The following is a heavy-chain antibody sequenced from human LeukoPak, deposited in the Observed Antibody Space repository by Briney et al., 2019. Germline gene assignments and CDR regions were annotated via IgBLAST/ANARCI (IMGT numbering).Heavy chain of an antibody. CDR1: GGSISSYY. J-gene: IGHJ6*03. CDR2: IFTSGST. CDR3: ARDSMITFGGTHYMDV. V-gene: IGHV4-4*07. Sequence: SETLSLTCTVSGGSISSYYWSWIRQPAGKGLEWIGRIFTSGSTNYSPSLKSRVILSVDTSKNQFSLKLSSVTAADTAVYYCARDSMITFGGTHYMDVWGKGTTVTVSS. D-gene: IGHD3-16*01.